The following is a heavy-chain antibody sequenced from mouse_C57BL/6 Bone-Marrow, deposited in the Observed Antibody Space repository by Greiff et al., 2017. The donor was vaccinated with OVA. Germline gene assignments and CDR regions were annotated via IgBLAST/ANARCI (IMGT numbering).Heavy chain of an antibody. D-gene: IGHD2-5*01. V-gene: IGHV1-81*01. CDR2: IYPRSGNT. Sequence: VHLVESGAELARPGASVKLSCKASGYTFTSYGISWVKQRTGQGLEWIGEIYPRSGNTYYNEKFKGKATLTADKSSSTAYMELRSLTSEDSAVYFCARRSNYGFDYWGQGTTLTVSS. CDR1: GYTFTSYG. J-gene: IGHJ2*01. CDR3: ARRSNYGFDY.